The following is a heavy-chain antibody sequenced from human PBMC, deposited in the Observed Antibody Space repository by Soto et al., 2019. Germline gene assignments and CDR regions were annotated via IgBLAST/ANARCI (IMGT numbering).Heavy chain of an antibody. J-gene: IGHJ4*02. CDR1: GGSITSGGYY. CDR3: ARAASSGYTFEH. D-gene: IGHD3-22*01. Sequence: QVQLQESGPGLVQPSQTLSLSCTVSGGSITSGGYYWSWIRQHPGKGLEWIGYIYYSGTTYYNPSLKSRLTISLDTSRNQFSLEVNSVSAADTAVYYCARAASSGYTFEHWGQGTLVTVSS. CDR2: IYYSGTT. V-gene: IGHV4-31*03.